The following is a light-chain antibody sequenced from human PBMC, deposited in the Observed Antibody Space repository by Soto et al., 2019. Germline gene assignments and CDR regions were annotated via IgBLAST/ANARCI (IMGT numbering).Light chain of an antibody. CDR1: QSVSSSY. V-gene: IGKV3-20*01. Sequence: EIVLTQSPCTLSLSPGERATLSCRASQSVSSSYLAWYQQKPGQAPRLLIYGASSRATGIPDRFSGSGSGTDFTLTISRLEPADFAVYYCQQYGSSLYTFGQWTKLEIK. CDR3: QQYGSSLYT. J-gene: IGKJ2*01. CDR2: GAS.